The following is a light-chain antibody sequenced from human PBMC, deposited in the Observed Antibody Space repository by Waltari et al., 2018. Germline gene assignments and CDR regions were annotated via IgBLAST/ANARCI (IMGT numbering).Light chain of an antibody. CDR3: NSRDSSGNHWV. CDR1: SLRSDY. V-gene: IGLV3-19*01. J-gene: IGLJ3*02. Sequence: SSELTQDTAVSVALGQTVRITCQGDSLRSDYASWYQQKPGQAPVLVIYGKNNRPYGNPDRFSGSSSGNTASLTISGAHASDAADSYCNSRDSSGNHWVFCGGTKLTVL. CDR2: GKN.